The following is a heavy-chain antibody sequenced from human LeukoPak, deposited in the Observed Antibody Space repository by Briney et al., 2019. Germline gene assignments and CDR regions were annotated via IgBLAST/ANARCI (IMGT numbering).Heavy chain of an antibody. CDR1: GFTFSSYS. Sequence: GGSLRLSCAASGFTFSSYSMNWVRQAPGKGLEWVSYISSSSSTIYYADSVKGRFTISRDNAKNSLYLQMNSLRAEDTAVYYCARVGDYGSGISTTYLYYYMDVWGKGITSTISS. J-gene: IGHJ6*03. D-gene: IGHD3-10*01. CDR3: ARVGDYGSGISTTYLYYYMDV. V-gene: IGHV3-48*01. CDR2: ISSSSSTI.